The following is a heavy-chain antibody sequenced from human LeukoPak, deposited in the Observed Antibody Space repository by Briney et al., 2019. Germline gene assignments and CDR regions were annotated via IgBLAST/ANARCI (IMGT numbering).Heavy chain of an antibody. D-gene: IGHD3-10*01. CDR1: GGSISSYY. J-gene: IGHJ5*02. Sequence: SETLSLTCTVSGGSISSYYWSWIRQPAGKGLEWIGRIYTSGSTNYNPSLKSRVTMSVDTSKNQFSLKLSSVTAADTAVYYCARDRPPITLVRGVLGNWFDPWGQGTLVTVSS. V-gene: IGHV4-4*07. CDR2: IYTSGST. CDR3: ARDRPPITLVRGVLGNWFDP.